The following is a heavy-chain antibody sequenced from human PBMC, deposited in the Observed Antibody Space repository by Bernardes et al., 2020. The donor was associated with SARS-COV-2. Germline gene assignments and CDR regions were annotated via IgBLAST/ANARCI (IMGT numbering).Heavy chain of an antibody. D-gene: IGHD3-22*01. J-gene: IGHJ6*02. Sequence: ETLSLTCAVYGGSFSGYYWSWIRQPPGKGLEWIGEINHSGSTNYNPSLKSRVTISVDTSKNQFSLKLSSVTAADTAVYYCARAQYYYDSSGYFESISYYGMDVWGQGTTVTVSS. CDR2: INHSGST. V-gene: IGHV4-34*01. CDR3: ARAQYYYDSSGYFESISYYGMDV. CDR1: GGSFSGYY.